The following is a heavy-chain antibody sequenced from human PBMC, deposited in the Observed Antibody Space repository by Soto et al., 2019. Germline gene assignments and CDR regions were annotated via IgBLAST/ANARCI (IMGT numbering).Heavy chain of an antibody. V-gene: IGHV1-69*13. Sequence: SVKVSCKASGGTFSSYAISWVRQAPGQGLEWMGGIIPIFGTANYAQKFQGRVTITADESTSTAYMELSSLRSEDTAVYYCARSINPTVPQFDYWGQGTLVTVSS. D-gene: IGHD4-17*01. CDR1: GGTFSSYA. J-gene: IGHJ4*02. CDR3: ARSINPTVPQFDY. CDR2: IIPIFGTA.